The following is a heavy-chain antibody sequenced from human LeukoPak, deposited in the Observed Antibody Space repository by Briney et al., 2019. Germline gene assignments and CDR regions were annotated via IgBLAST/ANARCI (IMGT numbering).Heavy chain of an antibody. D-gene: IGHD2-15*01. CDR1: GFTFSSYT. V-gene: IGHV3-23*01. Sequence: GGSLRLSCTASGFTFSSYTMTWVRQAPGKGLKWVSTITTGDGNTYYADSVKGRFTVSRDDSKNTLYLQMNSLRAEDTAVYYCAKDRQGCSGGSCYSAGYDYWGQGTLVTVSS. CDR3: AKDRQGCSGGSCYSAGYDY. CDR2: ITTGDGNT. J-gene: IGHJ4*02.